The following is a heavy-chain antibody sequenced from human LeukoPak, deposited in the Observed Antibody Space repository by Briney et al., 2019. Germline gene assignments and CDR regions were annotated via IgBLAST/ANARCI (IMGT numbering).Heavy chain of an antibody. Sequence: PGGSLRLSRAASGFTFSTYWMHWVRQAPGKGLVWVSRINTDGSSTNYADSVKGRFTISRDNAKNTLYLQVNSLRAEDTAVYYCASPKRGGAFDMWGQGTVVTVSS. D-gene: IGHD2-15*01. V-gene: IGHV3-74*01. J-gene: IGHJ3*02. CDR2: INTDGSST. CDR1: GFTFSTYW. CDR3: ASPKRGGAFDM.